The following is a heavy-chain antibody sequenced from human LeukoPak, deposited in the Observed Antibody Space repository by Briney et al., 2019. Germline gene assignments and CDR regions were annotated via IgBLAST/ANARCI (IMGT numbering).Heavy chain of an antibody. CDR3: AREVEVYYDSSGYYP. Sequence: GGSLRLSCAASGFTFSSYSMNWVRQAPGKGLEWVSLISSGSNYIYYADSVKGRFTISRDNAKNSLRLQMNSLRTEDTAVYYCAREVEVYYDSSGYYPWGQGTLVTVSS. V-gene: IGHV3-21*04. J-gene: IGHJ5*02. D-gene: IGHD3-22*01. CDR2: ISSGSNYI. CDR1: GFTFSSYS.